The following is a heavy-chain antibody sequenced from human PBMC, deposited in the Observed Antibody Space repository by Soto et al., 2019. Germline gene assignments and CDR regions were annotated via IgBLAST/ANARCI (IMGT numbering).Heavy chain of an antibody. D-gene: IGHD5-12*01. CDR2: ILGRRDT. Sequence: GWALRLSCAPSGFTFSTFAMSWVRQASGKGLEWVSGILGRRDTYYEEAVKGRFTISRDNSKNTLFLQLNSLGVEVTAIYYCAKDARPDGYWDFDYWGQGTLDTVSS. CDR3: AKDARPDGYWDFDY. V-gene: IGHV3-23*01. J-gene: IGHJ4*02. CDR1: GFTFSTFA.